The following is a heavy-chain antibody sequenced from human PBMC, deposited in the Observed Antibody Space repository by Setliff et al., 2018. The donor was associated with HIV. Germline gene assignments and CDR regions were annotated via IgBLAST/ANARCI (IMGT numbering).Heavy chain of an antibody. D-gene: IGHD2-15*01. J-gene: IGHJ2*01. V-gene: IGHV3-64*01. CDR1: GFTFSSYA. CDR3: ASNFRSGYWYFDL. Sequence: GGSLRLSCAASGFTFSSYAMHWVRQAPGKGLEYVSAISSNGGSTYYANSVKGRFTISRDNSKNTLYLQMGSLRAEDMAVYYCASNFRSGYWYFDLWGRGTLVTSPQ. CDR2: ISSNGGST.